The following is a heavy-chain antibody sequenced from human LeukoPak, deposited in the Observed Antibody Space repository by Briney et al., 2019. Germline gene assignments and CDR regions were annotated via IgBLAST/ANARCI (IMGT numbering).Heavy chain of an antibody. CDR1: GDSVSSNSAA. Sequence: ASQTLSLTCAISGDSVSSNSAAWNWIRQSPSRGLEWLGRTYYRSKWYNDYAVSVKSRITINPDTSKNQFSLKLSSVTAADTAVYYCARDWNFYWYFDLWGRGTLVTVSS. V-gene: IGHV6-1*01. CDR3: ARDWNFYWYFDL. D-gene: IGHD1-7*01. J-gene: IGHJ2*01. CDR2: TYYRSKWYN.